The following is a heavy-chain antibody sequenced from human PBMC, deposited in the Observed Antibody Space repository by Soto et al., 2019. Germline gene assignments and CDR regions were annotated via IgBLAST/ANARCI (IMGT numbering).Heavy chain of an antibody. CDR1: GASVSSGAYY. CDR3: VRALRHTAMVYPWFDP. V-gene: IGHV4-31*03. J-gene: IGHJ5*02. D-gene: IGHD5-18*01. Sequence: TLSLTCTVSGASVSSGAYYWGWVRQRPGRGLEWIGYIYESGYTYYNTSLKSRLTISLDRSNNQFSLGLTSVTAADTAVYYCVRALRHTAMVYPWFDPWRQGTLVTVS. CDR2: IYESGYT.